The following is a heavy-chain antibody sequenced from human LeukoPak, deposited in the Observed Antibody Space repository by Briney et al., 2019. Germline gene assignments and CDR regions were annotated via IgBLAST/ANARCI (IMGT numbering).Heavy chain of an antibody. CDR1: GFTLSSYS. J-gene: IGHJ4*02. D-gene: IGHD3-10*01. CDR2: ISSSSSYI. CDR3: ARERMVRGVII. V-gene: IGHV3-21*01. Sequence: QSGGSLRLSCAASGFTLSSYSMNWVRQAPGKGLEWVSSISSSSSYIYYADSVKGRFTISRDNAKNSLYLQMNSLRAEDTAVYYCARERMVRGVIIWGQGTLVTVSS.